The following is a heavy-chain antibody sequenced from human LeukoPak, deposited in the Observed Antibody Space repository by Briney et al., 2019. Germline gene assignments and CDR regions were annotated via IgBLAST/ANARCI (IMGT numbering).Heavy chain of an antibody. CDR3: ARAYDFWSGGYFDY. J-gene: IGHJ4*02. CDR1: GFIFSSSC. D-gene: IGHD3-3*01. CDR2: IKQDGSEK. V-gene: IGHV3-7*01. Sequence: GGSLRLSCVVSGFIFSSSCMSWVRQAPGKGLEWVANIKQDGSEKYYVDSVKGRFTISRDNAKNSLYLQMNSLRAEDTAVYYCARAYDFWSGGYFDYWGQGTLVTVSS.